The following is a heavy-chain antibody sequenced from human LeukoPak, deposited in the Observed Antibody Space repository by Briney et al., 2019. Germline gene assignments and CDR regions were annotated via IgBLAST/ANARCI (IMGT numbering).Heavy chain of an antibody. CDR1: GFTFSNYW. D-gene: IGHD6-13*01. V-gene: IGHV3-30-3*01. J-gene: IGHJ4*02. CDR3: ASSIAAAGTDY. Sequence: PGGSLRLSCAASGFTFSNYWMTWVRQAPGKGLEWVAVISYDGSNKYYADSVKGRFTISRDNSKNTLYLQMNSLRAEDTAVYYCASSIAAAGTDYWGQGTLVTVSS. CDR2: ISYDGSNK.